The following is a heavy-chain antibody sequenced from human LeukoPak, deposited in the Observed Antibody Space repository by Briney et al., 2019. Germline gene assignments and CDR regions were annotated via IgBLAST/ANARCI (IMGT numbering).Heavy chain of an antibody. CDR1: GFTFSSYA. D-gene: IGHD3-10*01. CDR3: ARDIRVRYMPMVRAVEYYQYHAMDV. V-gene: IGHV3-30*04. CDR2: ISHDGNKK. Sequence: GGSLRLSCAASGFTFSSYAMHWVRQAPGKGLEWVAFISHDGNKKYYADSVKGRFTVSRDSSKSTLFLQMDSLRRDDTAVYYCARDIRVRYMPMVRAVEYYQYHAMDVWGQGTTVTVYS. J-gene: IGHJ6*02.